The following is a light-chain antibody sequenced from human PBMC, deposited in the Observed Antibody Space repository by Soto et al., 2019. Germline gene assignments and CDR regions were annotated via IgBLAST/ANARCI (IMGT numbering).Light chain of an antibody. J-gene: IGKJ4*01. CDR1: HRVSSY. CDR2: ATS. V-gene: IGKV3-15*01. Sequence: EIVMPQSPATLSVSPGARATLSCRASHRVSSYLAWYQQKPGQAPRLLIFATSTRATGIPARFSGSGSGTEFTLTISSLQSEDFAVYYCQQYNNWPLTFGGGTKVDIK. CDR3: QQYNNWPLT.